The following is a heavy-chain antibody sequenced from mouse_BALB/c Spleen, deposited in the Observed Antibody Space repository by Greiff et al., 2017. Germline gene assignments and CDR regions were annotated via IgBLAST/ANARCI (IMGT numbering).Heavy chain of an antibody. D-gene: IGHD2-1*01. CDR2: INPSTGYT. V-gene: IGHV1-7*01. Sequence: VHLVESGAELAKPGASVKMSCKASGYTFTSYWMHWVKQRPGQGLEWIGYINPSTGYTEYNQKFKDKATLTADKSSSTAYMQLSSLTSEDSAVYYCARYYGNYFYAMDYWGQGTSVTVSS. CDR1: GYTFTSYW. CDR3: ARYYGNYFYAMDY. J-gene: IGHJ4*01.